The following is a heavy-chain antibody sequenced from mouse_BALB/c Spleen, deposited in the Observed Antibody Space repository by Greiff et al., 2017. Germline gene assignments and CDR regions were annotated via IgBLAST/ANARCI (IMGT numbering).Heavy chain of an antibody. CDR2: ISSGSSTI. V-gene: IGHV5-17*02. CDR1: GFTFSSFG. CDR3: ASDYYGSSYERFAY. J-gene: IGHJ3*01. D-gene: IGHD1-1*01. Sequence: EVQLVESGGGLVQPGGSRKLSCAASGFTFSSFGMHWVRQAPEKGLEWVAYISSGSSTIYYADTVKGRFTISRDNPKNTLFLQMTSLRSEDTAMYYCASDYYGSSYERFAYWGQGTLVTVSA.